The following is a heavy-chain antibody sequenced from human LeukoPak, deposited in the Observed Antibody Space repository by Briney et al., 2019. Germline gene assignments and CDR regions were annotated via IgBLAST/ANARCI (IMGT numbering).Heavy chain of an antibody. Sequence: GGSLRLSCAASVFTFDDYAMHWVRQAPGKGLEWVSLISGDGGSTYYADPVKGRFTISRDNSKNSLYLQMNSLRTEDTALYYCAKTYCGGDCYSRALAFDIWGQGTMVTVSS. CDR2: ISGDGGST. CDR1: VFTFDDYA. J-gene: IGHJ3*02. CDR3: AKTYCGGDCYSRALAFDI. D-gene: IGHD2-21*02. V-gene: IGHV3-43*02.